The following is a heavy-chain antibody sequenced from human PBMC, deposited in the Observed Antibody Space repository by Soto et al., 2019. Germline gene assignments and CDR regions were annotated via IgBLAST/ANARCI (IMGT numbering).Heavy chain of an antibody. CDR3: ARDCATQMWRSWYFEL. V-gene: IGHV3-30-3*01. J-gene: IGHJ2*01. CDR2: VSHDGNNQ. Sequence: QVQLVESGGGVVQPGRSLRLSCAVSGFTFSNYAMHWVRQAPGKGLEWVAIVSHDGNNQYYADSAKGRFTISRDNSENTMYLHMNSLRTGDTAVFYCARDCATQMWRSWYFELWCRGTLVTVSS. D-gene: IGHD2-21*01. CDR1: GFTFSNYA.